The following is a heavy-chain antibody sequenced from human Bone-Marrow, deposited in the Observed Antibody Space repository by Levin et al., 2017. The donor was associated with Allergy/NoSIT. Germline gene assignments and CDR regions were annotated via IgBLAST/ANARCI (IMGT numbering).Heavy chain of an antibody. CDR1: GFTLTTYA. J-gene: IGHJ3*02. D-gene: IGHD3-10*01. Sequence: PGESLKISCAASGFTLTTYAMTWVRQTPGRGLEWVAGLRGNDDGTHYAESVRGRFTISRDKSKNTLYLEMNSLRAEDTAVYFCVRNDDGDESGNYYRPFRIWGQGTMVTVSS. CDR2: LRGNDDGT. CDR3: VRNDDGDESGNYYRPFRI. V-gene: IGHV3-23*01.